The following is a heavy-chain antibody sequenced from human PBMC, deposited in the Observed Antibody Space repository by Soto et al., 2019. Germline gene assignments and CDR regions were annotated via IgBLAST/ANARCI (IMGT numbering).Heavy chain of an antibody. V-gene: IGHV4-34*01. CDR3: ARGWESEGQLVPRVRFDP. CDR2: INHSGST. D-gene: IGHD6-6*01. CDR1: GGSFSGYY. Sequence: SETLSLTCAVYGGSFSGYYWSWIRQPPGKGLEWIGEINHSGSTNYNPSLKSRVTISVDTSKNQFSLKLSSVTAADTAVYYCARGWESEGQLVPRVRFDPWGQGTLVTVSS. J-gene: IGHJ5*02.